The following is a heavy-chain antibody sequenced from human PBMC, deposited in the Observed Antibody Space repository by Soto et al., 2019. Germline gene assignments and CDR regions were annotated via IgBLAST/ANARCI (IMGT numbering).Heavy chain of an antibody. D-gene: IGHD3-10*01. V-gene: IGHV1-2*02. Sequence: ASVKVSCKASGFTFIGYSIHWVRQAPGQGLEWIGWINPNTGDTNYAQNFHDRVSMTTDTSISTAYMALSSLTSDDTATYFCARERGTYFGSGTFYYRFDPWGRGVLVTVSS. J-gene: IGHJ5*02. CDR1: GFTFIGYS. CDR2: INPNTGDT. CDR3: ARERGTYFGSGTFYYRFDP.